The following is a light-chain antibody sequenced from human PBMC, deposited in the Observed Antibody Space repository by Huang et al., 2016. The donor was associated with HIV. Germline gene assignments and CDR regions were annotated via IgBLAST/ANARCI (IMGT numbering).Light chain of an antibody. J-gene: IGKJ2*01. CDR2: WAS. CDR3: QQYYSTPYT. CDR1: QSVLYSSNNSNY. Sequence: DIVMTQSPDSLAVSLGESATINCKSSQSVLYSSNNSNYLAWYQQKPGQPPKLLIYWASTRESGVPDRFSGSGSGTDFTLTSSSLQAEDVAVYYCQQYYSTPYTFGQGTKLEIK. V-gene: IGKV4-1*01.